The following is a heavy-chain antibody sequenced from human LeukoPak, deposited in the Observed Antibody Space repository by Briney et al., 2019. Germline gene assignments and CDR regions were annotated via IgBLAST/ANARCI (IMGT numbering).Heavy chain of an antibody. D-gene: IGHD5-12*01. CDR1: GLIFRNYA. J-gene: IGHJ4*02. V-gene: IGHV3-23*01. Sequence: GGSLRLSCTASGLIFRNYAMTWVRQAPRKGLEWVSTISGDGTETFYADSVKGRFTISRDNSKNTHYLQMSSLRAEDTGIYYCAKSYNGYESKPDYWGQGTLVTVSS. CDR2: ISGDGTET. CDR3: AKSYNGYESKPDY.